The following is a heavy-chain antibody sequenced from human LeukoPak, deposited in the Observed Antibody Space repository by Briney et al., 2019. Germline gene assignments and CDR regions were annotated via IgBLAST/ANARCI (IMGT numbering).Heavy chain of an antibody. CDR1: GVSISSYY. Sequence: SETLSLTCTVSGVSISSYYWSWIRQSPEKGLEWIGYLTPSGSTNYKPSLKSRVTISVDTSKNQFSLKLSSVTTADTALYYCVKIKPGGASFDYWGQGTLVTVSS. CDR2: LTPSGST. J-gene: IGHJ4*02. V-gene: IGHV4-59*01. D-gene: IGHD1-26*01. CDR3: VKIKPGGASFDY.